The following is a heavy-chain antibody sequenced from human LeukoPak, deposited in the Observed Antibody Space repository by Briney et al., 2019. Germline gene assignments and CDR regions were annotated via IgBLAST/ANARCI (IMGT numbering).Heavy chain of an antibody. CDR1: GFSFSSYA. CDR3: ARGDLEWLPYHFDY. D-gene: IGHD3-3*01. V-gene: IGHV3-23*01. J-gene: IGHJ4*02. Sequence: GGSLRLSCAASGFSFSSYAMSWVRHAPGKGLEWVSTISGSGGGTYYADSVKGRFTISRDNSKNTLYLQMNSLRAEDTAVYYCARGDLEWLPYHFDYWGQGALVTVSS. CDR2: ISGSGGGT.